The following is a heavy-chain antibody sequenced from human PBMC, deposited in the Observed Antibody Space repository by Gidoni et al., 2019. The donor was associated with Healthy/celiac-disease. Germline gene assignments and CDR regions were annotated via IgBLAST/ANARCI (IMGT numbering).Heavy chain of an antibody. V-gene: IGHV3-53*02. J-gene: IGHJ6*04. Sequence: EVQLVETGGGLIQPGGSLRLSCAASGFTVSSNYMSWVRQAPGKGLEWVSVIYSGGSTYYADSVKGRFTISRDTSKTTLYLQMNSLRAEDTAVYYCARDRSGWYEEGMDVWGKGTTVTVSS. CDR1: GFTVSSNY. CDR2: IYSGGST. CDR3: ARDRSGWYEEGMDV. D-gene: IGHD6-19*01.